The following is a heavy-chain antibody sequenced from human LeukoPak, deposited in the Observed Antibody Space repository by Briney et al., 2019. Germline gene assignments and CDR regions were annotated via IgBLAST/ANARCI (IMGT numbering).Heavy chain of an antibody. Sequence: SETLSLTCTVSGASISSYYWSWIRQPPGKGLEWIGYIYYSGSTSYNPSLKSRVTISVDTSKSQFSLNLSSVTAADTAVYYCARWSLYSSGWYFDYWGQGILVTVSS. V-gene: IGHV4-59*01. D-gene: IGHD6-19*01. CDR1: GASISSYY. J-gene: IGHJ4*02. CDR3: ARWSLYSSGWYFDY. CDR2: IYYSGST.